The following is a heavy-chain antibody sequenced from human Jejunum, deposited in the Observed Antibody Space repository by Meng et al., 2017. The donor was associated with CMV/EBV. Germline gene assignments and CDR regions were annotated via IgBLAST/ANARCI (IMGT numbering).Heavy chain of an antibody. V-gene: IGHV3-7*01. CDR3: ARYYDVSTGYLHYFDY. Sequence: FSFSRYWMSGVRQAPGKGLEWVANINEDGSEKYYVDSVRGRFTISRDKAKNSLYLQMNSLRAEDTAVYYCARYYDVSTGYLHYFDYWGQGTLVTVSS. D-gene: IGHD3-9*01. CDR1: FSFSRYW. CDR2: INEDGSEK. J-gene: IGHJ4*02.